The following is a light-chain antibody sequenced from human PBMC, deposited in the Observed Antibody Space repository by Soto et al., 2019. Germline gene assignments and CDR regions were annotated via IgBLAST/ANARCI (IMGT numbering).Light chain of an antibody. CDR2: YAS. V-gene: IGKV3-15*01. J-gene: IGKJ5*01. CDR1: QSVSNT. CDR3: QQYNNWPPIT. Sequence: EIMMTQSPATLSVSPGERATLACRASQSVSNTVAWYPQKPCQAPKLLIYYASTRATGTTATFSGSGSGTEFTLTISSLQSEDFAHYYCQQYNNWPPITFGQGTRLEMK.